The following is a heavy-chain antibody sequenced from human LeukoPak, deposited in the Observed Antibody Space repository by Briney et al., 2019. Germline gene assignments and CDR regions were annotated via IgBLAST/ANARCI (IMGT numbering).Heavy chain of an antibody. V-gene: IGHV1-8*01. CDR3: ARGTPQNGSGSYYQYYYYYYGMDV. D-gene: IGHD3-10*01. Sequence: ASVKVSCKASGYTFTSYDINWVRQATGQGLEWMGWMNPNSGNTGYAQKFQGRVTMTRNTSISTAYMELSSLRSEDTAVYYCARGTPQNGSGSYYQYYYYYYGMDVWGQGTTVTVSS. CDR2: MNPNSGNT. CDR1: GYTFTSYD. J-gene: IGHJ6*02.